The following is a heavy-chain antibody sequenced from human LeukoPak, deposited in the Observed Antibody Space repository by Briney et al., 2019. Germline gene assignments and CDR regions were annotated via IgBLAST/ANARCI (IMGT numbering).Heavy chain of an antibody. J-gene: IGHJ3*02. Sequence: GASVKVSCKASGYTFTSYGISWVRQAPGQGLEWMGWISAYNGNTNYAQKLQGRVTMTTDTSTSTAYMELRSLRSDDTAVYYCARDVPDSGSYGEGAFDIWGQGTMVTVSS. CDR3: ARDVPDSGSYGEGAFDI. V-gene: IGHV1-18*01. D-gene: IGHD1-26*01. CDR2: ISAYNGNT. CDR1: GYTFTSYG.